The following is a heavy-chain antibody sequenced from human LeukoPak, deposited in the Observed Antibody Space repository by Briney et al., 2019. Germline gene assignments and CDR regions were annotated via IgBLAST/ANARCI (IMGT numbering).Heavy chain of an antibody. CDR1: GGTFSSYA. D-gene: IGHD5-12*01. V-gene: IGHV1-69*01. CDR2: IIPIFGTA. CDR3: ARVMATILRGYYYYYMDV. Sequence: GSSVKVSCKASGGTFSSYAISWVRQAPGQGLEWMGGIIPIFGTANYAQKFQGRVTTTADESTSTAYMELSSLRSEDTAVYYCARVMATILRGYYYYYMDVWGKGTTVTISS. J-gene: IGHJ6*03.